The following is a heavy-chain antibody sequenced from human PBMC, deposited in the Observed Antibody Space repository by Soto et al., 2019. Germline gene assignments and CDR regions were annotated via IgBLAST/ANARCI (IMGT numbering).Heavy chain of an antibody. D-gene: IGHD2-15*01. CDR3: AREDIRYYGMDV. V-gene: IGHV1-2*04. CDR2: INPNSGGT. Sequence: ASVKVSCKASGYTFTGYYMHWVRQAPGQGLEWMGWINPNSGGTNYARKFQGWVTMTRDTSISTAYMELSRLRSDDTAVYYCAREDIRYYGMDVWGQGTTVTVSS. CDR1: GYTFTGYY. J-gene: IGHJ6*02.